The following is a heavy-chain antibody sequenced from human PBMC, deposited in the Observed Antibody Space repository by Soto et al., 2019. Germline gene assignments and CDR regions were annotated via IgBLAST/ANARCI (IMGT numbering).Heavy chain of an antibody. CDR3: AKDLIAAAGDTNWCDP. CDR1: GFTFSSYG. V-gene: IGHV3-30*18. Sequence: QVQLVESGGGVVQPGRSLRLSCAASGFTFSSYGMHWVRQAPGKGLEWVAVISYDGSNKYYADSVKGRFTISRDNSKNTLYLQMNSLRAEDTAVYYCAKDLIAAAGDTNWCDPWGQGTLVTVSS. J-gene: IGHJ5*02. CDR2: ISYDGSNK. D-gene: IGHD6-13*01.